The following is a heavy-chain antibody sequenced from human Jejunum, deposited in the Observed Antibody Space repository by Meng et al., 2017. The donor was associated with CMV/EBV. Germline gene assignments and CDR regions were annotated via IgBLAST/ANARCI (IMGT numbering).Heavy chain of an antibody. CDR2: IYTGGAT. CDR3: ARASGFRGAKFDY. J-gene: IGHJ4*02. CDR1: GASISTYY. V-gene: IGHV4-4*07. Sequence: QVQLQESGPGLVKPSGTLSLTCTVSGASISTYYWTWIRQPAGKGLEWIGHIYTGGATNYNPSLKSRVTMSVDTSKTQFFLRLNSVTAADTAVYFCARASGFRGAKFDYWGQGLLVTVSS. D-gene: IGHD3-10*01.